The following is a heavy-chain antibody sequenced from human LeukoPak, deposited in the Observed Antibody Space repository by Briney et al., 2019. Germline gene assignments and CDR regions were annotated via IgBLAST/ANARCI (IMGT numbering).Heavy chain of an antibody. D-gene: IGHD4-17*01. CDR3: ARESPDYGDYEFDY. Sequence: ASVKVSCKASGYTFTSYAMHWVRQAPGQRLEWMGWINAGNGNTKYSQEFQGRVTITRDTSASRAYMELSSLRSEDMAVYYCARESPDYGDYEFDYWGQGTLVTVSS. CDR1: GYTFTSYA. J-gene: IGHJ4*02. CDR2: INAGNGNT. V-gene: IGHV1-3*03.